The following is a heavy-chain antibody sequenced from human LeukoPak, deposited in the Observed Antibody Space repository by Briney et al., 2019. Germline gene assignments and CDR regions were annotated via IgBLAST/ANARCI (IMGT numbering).Heavy chain of an antibody. V-gene: IGHV1-8*01. CDR2: MNPNSGNT. CDR3: ARVSRGYSSGWYISNYYYYYMDV. D-gene: IGHD6-19*01. J-gene: IGHJ6*03. Sequence: GASVKVSCKASGYTFASYDINWVRQATGQGLEWMGWMNPNSGNTGYAQKFQGRVTMTRNTSISTAYMELSSLRSEDTAVYYCARVSRGYSSGWYISNYYYYYMDVWGKGTTVTVSS. CDR1: GYTFASYD.